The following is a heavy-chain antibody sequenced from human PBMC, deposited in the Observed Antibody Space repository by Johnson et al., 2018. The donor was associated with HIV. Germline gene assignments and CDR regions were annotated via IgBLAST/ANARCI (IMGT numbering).Heavy chain of an antibody. J-gene: IGHJ3*02. CDR1: GFTFSSYD. V-gene: IGHV3-33*01. CDR2: IWYDGSNK. D-gene: IGHD1-26*01. Sequence: VQLVESGGGVVQPGRSLRLSCAASGFTFSSYDMHWVRPAPGKGLEWVAVIWYDGSNKYYADSVKGRFTISRDNSKNTLYVQMNSLRAEDTAVYYCARYSGSSSKGGSFDMWGQGTLVTVSS. CDR3: ARYSGSSSKGGSFDM.